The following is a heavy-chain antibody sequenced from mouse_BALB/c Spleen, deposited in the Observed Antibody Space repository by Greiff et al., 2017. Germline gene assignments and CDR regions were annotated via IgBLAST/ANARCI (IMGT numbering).Heavy chain of an antibody. Sequence: EVKLVESGGGLVKPGGSLKLSCAASGFTFSSYAMSWVRQSPEKRLEWVAEISSGGSYTYYPDTVTGRFTISRDNAKNTLYLEMSSLRSEDTAMYYCAKGKTMITTGAMDYWGQGTSVTVSS. CDR3: AKGKTMITTGAMDY. J-gene: IGHJ4*01. D-gene: IGHD2-4*01. CDR1: GFTFSSYA. CDR2: ISSGGSYT. V-gene: IGHV5-9-4*01.